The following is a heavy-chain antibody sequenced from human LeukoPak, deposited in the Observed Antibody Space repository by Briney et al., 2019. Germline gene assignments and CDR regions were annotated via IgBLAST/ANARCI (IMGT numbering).Heavy chain of an antibody. Sequence: ASVKVSCKASGYTFTSYAMHWVRQAPGQRLEWMGWINAGNGNTKYSQKFQGRVTITRDTSASTAYMELSSLRSEDTAVYYCARRGNSGYDSFDYWGQGTLVTVSS. CDR3: ARRGNSGYDSFDY. J-gene: IGHJ4*02. CDR2: INAGNGNT. CDR1: GYTFTSYA. V-gene: IGHV1-3*01. D-gene: IGHD5-12*01.